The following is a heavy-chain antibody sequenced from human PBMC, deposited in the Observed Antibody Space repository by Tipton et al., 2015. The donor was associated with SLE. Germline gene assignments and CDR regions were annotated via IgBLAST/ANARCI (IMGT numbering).Heavy chain of an antibody. J-gene: IGHJ5*01. CDR3: ARNGGWFDP. CDR2: IYSSGTT. D-gene: IGHD2-8*01. Sequence: TLSLTCTVSGGSISSYYWNWIRQPPGKGLEWIGYIYSSGTTNYNPSLKSRVTISVDTSKNQFSLKLSSVTAADTAVYYCARNGGWFDPWGQGTLVTVSS. V-gene: IGHV4-59*08. CDR1: GGSISSYY.